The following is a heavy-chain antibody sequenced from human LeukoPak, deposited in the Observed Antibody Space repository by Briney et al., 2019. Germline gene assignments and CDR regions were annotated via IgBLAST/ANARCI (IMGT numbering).Heavy chain of an antibody. D-gene: IGHD6-19*01. V-gene: IGHV3-53*05. CDR2: IYSGGST. J-gene: IGHJ4*02. CDR1: GFTVSSNY. Sequence: PGGSLRLSCAASGFTVSSNYMSWVRQAPGKGLEWVSVIYSGGSTYYADSVKGRFTISRDNAKNSVYLQMDSLRAEDMALYYCAKEGGPDRRGWQGDYFDSWGQGTLVIVSS. CDR3: AKEGGPDRRGWQGDYFDS.